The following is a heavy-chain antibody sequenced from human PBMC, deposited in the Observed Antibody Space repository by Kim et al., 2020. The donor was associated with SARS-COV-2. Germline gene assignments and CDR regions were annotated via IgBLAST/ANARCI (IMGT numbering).Heavy chain of an antibody. Sequence: ASVKVSCKTSGYTFTDYYIHWVRQAPGQGLEWMGWINSNSGGTNYAQNFQGRVTMTRDTYINTAYMELYRLKYDDTAIYYCAKYRGGDDTFDVWGQGTMVTVSS. CDR2: INSNSGGT. J-gene: IGHJ3*01. CDR1: GYTFTDYY. CDR3: AKYRGGDDTFDV. V-gene: IGHV1-2*02. D-gene: IGHD5-12*01.